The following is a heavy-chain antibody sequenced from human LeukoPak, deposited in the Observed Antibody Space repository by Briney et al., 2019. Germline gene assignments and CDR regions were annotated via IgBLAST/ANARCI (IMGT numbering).Heavy chain of an antibody. CDR2: ISGSGGST. J-gene: IGHJ4*02. D-gene: IGHD3-22*01. CDR3: AKDLFYYDSSGYADY. Sequence: QSGGSLRLSCAASGFTFSSYGMSWVRQAPGKGLEWVSVISGSGGSTYYADSVKGRFTISRDNSKNTLYLQMNSLRAEDTAVYYCAKDLFYYDSSGYADYWGQGTLVTVSS. V-gene: IGHV3-23*01. CDR1: GFTFSSYG.